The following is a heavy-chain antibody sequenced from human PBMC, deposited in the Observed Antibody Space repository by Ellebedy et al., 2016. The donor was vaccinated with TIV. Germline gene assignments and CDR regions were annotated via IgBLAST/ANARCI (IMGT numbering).Heavy chain of an antibody. Sequence: GESLKISCGGSGFIFTNYNLHWVRQAPGKGLEWLAVVSINENDKHYADSVKGRFTISRDNSKNTLYLQMNSLSAEDTAAYFCARDGRNNDGFSGLLDYWGLGTLVIVSS. J-gene: IGHJ4*02. CDR3: ARDGRNNDGFSGLLDY. CDR1: GFIFTNYN. CDR2: VSINENDK. D-gene: IGHD1/OR15-1a*01. V-gene: IGHV3-30-3*01.